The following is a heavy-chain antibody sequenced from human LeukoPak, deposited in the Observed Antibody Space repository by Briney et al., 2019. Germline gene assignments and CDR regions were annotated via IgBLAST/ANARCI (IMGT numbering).Heavy chain of an antibody. Sequence: SETLSLTCTVSGGSISSYYWSWIRQPAGKGLEWVGRIYTSGSTNYNPSLKSRVIMSVDTSKNQFSLKLSSVTAADTAVYYCAREGYCSSTTCPHYYYYYMDVWGKGTTVTVSS. J-gene: IGHJ6*03. V-gene: IGHV4-4*07. CDR3: AREGYCSSTTCPHYYYYYMDV. D-gene: IGHD2-2*01. CDR1: GGSISSYY. CDR2: IYTSGST.